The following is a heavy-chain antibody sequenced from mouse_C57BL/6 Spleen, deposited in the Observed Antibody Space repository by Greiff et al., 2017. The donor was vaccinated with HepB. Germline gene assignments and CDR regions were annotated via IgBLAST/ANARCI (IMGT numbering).Heavy chain of an antibody. Sequence: EVMLVESGGGLVKPGGSLKLSCAASGFTFSDYGMHWVRQAPEKGLEWVAYISSGSSTIYYADTVKGRFTISRDNAKNTLFLQMTSLRSEDTAMYYCARDGYYGSGAWFAYWGQGTLVTVSA. J-gene: IGHJ3*01. CDR2: ISSGSSTI. D-gene: IGHD1-1*01. V-gene: IGHV5-17*01. CDR3: ARDGYYGSGAWFAY. CDR1: GFTFSDYG.